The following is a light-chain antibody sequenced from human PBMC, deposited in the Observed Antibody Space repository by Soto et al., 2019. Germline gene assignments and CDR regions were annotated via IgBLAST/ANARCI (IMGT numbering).Light chain of an antibody. Sequence: IQLTQSPSSLSAFVGDRVTITCRASQSISNSLNWYQRKLGKVPKVLIYGASSLQRGVPSRFSGSGSGTDFNLTISRLQAEDFATYYCQQANSFPLTVGPGTKLEIK. CDR1: QSISNS. J-gene: IGKJ3*01. CDR3: QQANSFPLT. V-gene: IGKV1-12*01. CDR2: GAS.